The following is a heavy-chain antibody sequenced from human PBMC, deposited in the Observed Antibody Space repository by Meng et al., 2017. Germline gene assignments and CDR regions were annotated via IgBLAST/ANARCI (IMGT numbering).Heavy chain of an antibody. J-gene: IGHJ4*02. V-gene: IGHV3-74*01. CDR3: VRDFGGNSDY. Sequence: EVPVVESGGGLVQPGGSLRLSCAASGFTISSFWMHWVRQAPGKGLVWVSRMNEDGTTISHAGSVKGRFTISRDSARNTLYLQMNSLRVEDTAVYYCVRDFGGNSDYWGQGTLVTVSS. CDR2: MNEDGTTI. CDR1: GFTISSFW. D-gene: IGHD4-23*01.